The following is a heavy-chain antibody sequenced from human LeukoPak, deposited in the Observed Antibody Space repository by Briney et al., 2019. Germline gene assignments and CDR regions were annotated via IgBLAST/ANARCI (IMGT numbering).Heavy chain of an antibody. CDR3: ARGGDSSNWYPGYFDY. J-gene: IGHJ4*02. CDR2: IKSDGSST. V-gene: IGHV3-74*01. CDR1: GFTFSVYS. Sequence: GGSLRLSCAASGFTFSVYSMNWVRQAPGKGPVWVSRIKSDGSSTRFADSVQGRFTISRDNGKNTLYLQMNSLRAEDTAVYYCARGGDSSNWYPGYFDYWGQGALVTVSS. D-gene: IGHD6-13*01.